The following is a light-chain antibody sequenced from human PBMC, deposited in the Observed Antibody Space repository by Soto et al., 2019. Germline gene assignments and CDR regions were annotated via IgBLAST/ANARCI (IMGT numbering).Light chain of an antibody. CDR2: GAS. V-gene: IGKV3-20*01. J-gene: IGKJ1*01. Sequence: EIVLTQSPGTLSVSPGARATLSCMASQTVDTNYLAWYQQIPGQAPRLLIYGASTRATGIPDRVSGSGSGTDCTLTSSRLDPEDSAVYYCQQYATSPWTFGQGTKVDIK. CDR1: QTVDTNY. CDR3: QQYATSPWT.